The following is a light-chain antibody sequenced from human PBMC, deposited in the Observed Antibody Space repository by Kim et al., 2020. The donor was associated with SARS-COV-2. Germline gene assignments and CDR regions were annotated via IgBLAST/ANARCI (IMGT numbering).Light chain of an antibody. CDR3: QKYNSAPLT. J-gene: IGKJ4*01. V-gene: IGKV1-27*01. CDR1: QDITYH. Sequence: ASVGDRVTLTCRASQDITYHLAWYQQKPGKVPQLLIYGASTLQSGVPSRFSGSGSGTEFTLTINSLQPEDVATYYCQKYNSAPLTFGGGTKVDIK. CDR2: GAS.